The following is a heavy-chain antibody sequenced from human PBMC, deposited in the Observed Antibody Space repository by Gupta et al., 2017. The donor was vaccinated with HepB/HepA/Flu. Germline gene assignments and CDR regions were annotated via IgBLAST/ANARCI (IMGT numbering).Heavy chain of an antibody. CDR2: IYYSGNN. V-gene: IGHV4-39*01. Sequence: QLPLQESGPGLVKPSETLPLTCHVTGGSISMSSYYWGWRSQSPGKRLQWIGSIYYSGNNYYNPSLKRRITISVDTSKNQFALKLNSVTAADTAVYYCERPRDGDYMFAVDDGGHGTPVIVSA. D-gene: IGHD4-17*01. CDR3: ERPRDGDYMFAVDD. CDR1: GGSISMSSYY. J-gene: IGHJ4*01.